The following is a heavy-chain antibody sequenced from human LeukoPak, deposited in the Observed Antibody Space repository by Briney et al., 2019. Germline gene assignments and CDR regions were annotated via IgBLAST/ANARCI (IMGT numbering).Heavy chain of an antibody. CDR3: AAVGGDVRLGELSLSPIDY. V-gene: IGHV1-58*02. Sequence: GTSVKVSCKASGFTLTSSAMQWVRQARGQRLEWIGWIVVGSGNTNYAQKFQERVTITRDMSTSTAYMELSSLRSEDTAVYYCAAVGGDVRLGELSLSPIDYWGQGTPVTVSS. CDR2: IVVGSGNT. D-gene: IGHD3-16*02. J-gene: IGHJ4*02. CDR1: GFTLTSSA.